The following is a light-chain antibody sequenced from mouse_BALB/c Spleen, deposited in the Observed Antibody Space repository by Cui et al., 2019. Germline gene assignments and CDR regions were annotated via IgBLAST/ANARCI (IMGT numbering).Light chain of an antibody. CDR1: GNINNY. CDR3: QHFWSTPYT. V-gene: IGKV12-41*01. J-gene: IGKJ2*01. CDR2: NAK. Sequence: DIQMTQSPASLSASVGETVTITCRASGNINNYLAWYQQKQGKSPQLLVYNAKTLADGVPSRFSGSGSGTKYSLKINSLQPEDFGSYYCQHFWSTPYTFGGGTKLEIK.